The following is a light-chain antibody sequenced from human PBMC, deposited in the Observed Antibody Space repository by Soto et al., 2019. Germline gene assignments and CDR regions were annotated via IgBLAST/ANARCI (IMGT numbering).Light chain of an antibody. J-gene: IGLJ1*01. CDR1: SSDVGGYNY. Sequence: QSALTQPASVSGSHGQSITISCTGTSSDVGGYNYVSWYQQHPGEAPKLMIYDVSNRPSGVSNRFSGSKSANTASLTISGLQAEDEADYYCSSHTSSSTSYVFGTGTKLTVL. CDR2: DVS. CDR3: SSHTSSSTSYV. V-gene: IGLV2-14*01.